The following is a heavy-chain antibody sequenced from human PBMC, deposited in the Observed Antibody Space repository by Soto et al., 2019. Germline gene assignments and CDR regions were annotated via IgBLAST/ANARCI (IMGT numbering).Heavy chain of an antibody. V-gene: IGHV3-7*04. J-gene: IGHJ4*02. CDR2: INKDGSEK. D-gene: IGHD3-16*01. Sequence: EVQLVESGGGLVQPGGSLRLSCAASGFTFNVYYTTWVRQAPGKGLEWVASINKDGSEKYYVDFVKGRFTISRDNADNSLFLQMNSLRAEDTAVYYCARDVGYGDYWGQGTLVTVSS. CDR1: GFTFNVYY. CDR3: ARDVGYGDY.